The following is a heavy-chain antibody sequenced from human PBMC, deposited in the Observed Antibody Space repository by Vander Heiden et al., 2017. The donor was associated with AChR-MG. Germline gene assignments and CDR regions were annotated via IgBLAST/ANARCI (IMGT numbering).Heavy chain of an antibody. CDR3: ARDLLISMATSPGDFDY. CDR2: IKQDGSEK. V-gene: IGHV3-7*01. D-gene: IGHD5-12*01. CDR1: GFTFSSYW. J-gene: IGHJ4*02. Sequence: EVQLVESGGGLVQPGGSLRLSCAASGFTFSSYWMSWVRQAPGKGLEWVANIKQDGSEKYYVDSVKGRFTISRDNAKNSLYLQMNSLRAEDTAVYYCARDLLISMATSPGDFDYWGQGTLVTVSS.